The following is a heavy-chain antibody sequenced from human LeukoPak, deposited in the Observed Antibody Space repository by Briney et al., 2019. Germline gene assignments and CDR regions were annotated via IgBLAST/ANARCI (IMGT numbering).Heavy chain of an antibody. J-gene: IGHJ3*02. CDR2: ISSSSSYI. Sequence: GGSLRLSCAASGFTFSSYSMNWVRQAPGKGLEWVSSISSSSSYIYYADSVKGRFTISRDNAKNSLYLQMNSLRAEDTAVYYCARDSPRGAFDIWGQGTMVTVSS. V-gene: IGHV3-21*01. CDR3: ARDSPRGAFDI. D-gene: IGHD3-10*01. CDR1: GFTFSSYS.